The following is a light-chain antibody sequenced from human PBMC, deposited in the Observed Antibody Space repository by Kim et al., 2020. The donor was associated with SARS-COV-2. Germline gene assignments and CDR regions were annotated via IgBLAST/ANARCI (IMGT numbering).Light chain of an antibody. CDR3: SSYADNNSLV. V-gene: IGLV2-8*01. CDR1: GSDVGGYNY. CDR2: EVT. J-gene: IGLJ2*01. Sequence: QSALTQPPSASGSPGQSVTISCTGTGSDVGGYNYVSWYQQHPGRPPRLLIFEVTKRPSGVPDRFSASKSGNTASLTVSGLQVEDEADYYCSSYADNNSLVFGGGTQLTVL.